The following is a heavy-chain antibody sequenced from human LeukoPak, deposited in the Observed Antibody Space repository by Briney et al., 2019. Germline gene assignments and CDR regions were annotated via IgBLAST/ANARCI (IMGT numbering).Heavy chain of an antibody. Sequence: SGGSLRLSCAASGFTFRTYWMHWVRQAPGKGLVWVSRIKNDGTSANYADSVKGRFTISRDNTKNTLNLQMNSLRVDDTAVYYCALLSPPTTTVIRTLEYWGQGTLVTVSS. CDR2: IKNDGTSA. V-gene: IGHV3-74*01. J-gene: IGHJ4*02. CDR3: ALLSPPTTTVIRTLEY. D-gene: IGHD4-17*01. CDR1: GFTFRTYW.